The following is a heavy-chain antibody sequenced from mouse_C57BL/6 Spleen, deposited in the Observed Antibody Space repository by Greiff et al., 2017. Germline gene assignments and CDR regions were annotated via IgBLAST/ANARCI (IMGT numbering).Heavy chain of an antibody. CDR1: GYTFTGYW. J-gene: IGHJ3*01. CDR3: ARGAAQATAFAY. V-gene: IGHV1-9*01. D-gene: IGHD3-2*02. CDR2: ILPGSGST. Sequence: QVQLKQSGAELMKPGASVKLSCKATGYTFTGYWIEWVKQRPGHGLEWIGEILPGSGSTNYNEKFKGKATFTADTSSNTAYMQRSSLTTEDSAIYYCARGAAQATAFAYWGQGTLVTVSA.